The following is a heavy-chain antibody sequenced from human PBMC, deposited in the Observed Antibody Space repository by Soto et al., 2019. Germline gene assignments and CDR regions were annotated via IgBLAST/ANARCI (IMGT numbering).Heavy chain of an antibody. CDR3: AAECSGGSCYSRFSGMDV. V-gene: IGHV1-58*02. CDR1: GFTFTSSA. D-gene: IGHD2-15*01. Sequence: QMQLVQSGPEVKKPGTSVKVSCKASGFTFTSSAMQWVRQARGQRLEWIGWIVVGSGNTNYAQKFQERVTITRDMSTSTAYMELSSLRSEDTAVYYCAAECSGGSCYSRFSGMDVWGQGTTVTVSS. CDR2: IVVGSGNT. J-gene: IGHJ6*02.